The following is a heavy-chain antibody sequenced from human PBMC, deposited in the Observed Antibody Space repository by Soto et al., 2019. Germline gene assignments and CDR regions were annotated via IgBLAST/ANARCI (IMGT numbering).Heavy chain of an antibody. Sequence: ESLKISCKGVGYKFGSAWIGWVRQMPGKGLEWMGIIKPGTSDIRYSPSCRGHVTISADEAVSTAYLQWSSLKASDTAMYYCARQLSHICDSWGQGTLVTVSS. CDR2: IKPGTSDI. J-gene: IGHJ4*02. V-gene: IGHV5-51*01. CDR3: ARQLSHICDS. D-gene: IGHD3-3*02. CDR1: GYKFGSAW.